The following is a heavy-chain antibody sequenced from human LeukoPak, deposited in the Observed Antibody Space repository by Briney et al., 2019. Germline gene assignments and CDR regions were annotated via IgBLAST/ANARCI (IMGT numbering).Heavy chain of an antibody. Sequence: SETLSLTCTVSGGSISSYYWSWIRQPPGKGLEWIGYIYYSGSTNYNPSPKSRVTISVDTSKNQFSLKLSSVTAADTAVYYCARGSIVGATFDYWGQGTLVTVSS. D-gene: IGHD1-26*01. J-gene: IGHJ4*02. V-gene: IGHV4-59*01. CDR1: GGSISSYY. CDR3: ARGSIVGATFDY. CDR2: IYYSGST.